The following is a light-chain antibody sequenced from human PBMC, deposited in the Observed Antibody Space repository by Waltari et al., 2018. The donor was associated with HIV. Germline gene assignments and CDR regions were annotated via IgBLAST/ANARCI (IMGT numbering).Light chain of an antibody. Sequence: QSALTQPSSVSGSPGQSITTSCTGPRTDVGGSHYVSWYQQHPGKAPKLMIYDVSNRPSGVSNRFSGSKSGNTASLTISGLQAEDEADYYCSSYTSSSTLEVFGTGTKVTVL. V-gene: IGLV2-14*03. CDR1: RTDVGGSHY. CDR2: DVS. J-gene: IGLJ1*01. CDR3: SSYTSSSTLEV.